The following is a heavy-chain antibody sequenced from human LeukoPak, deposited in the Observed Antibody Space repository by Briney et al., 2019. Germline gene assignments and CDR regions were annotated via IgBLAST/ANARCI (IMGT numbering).Heavy chain of an antibody. CDR3: ARQPSIAARPSWFDP. CDR2: IYTSGST. J-gene: IGHJ5*02. D-gene: IGHD6-6*01. CDR1: GGSISSHY. Sequence: SETLSLTCTVSGGSISSHYWSWIRQPPGKGLEWIGYIYTSGSTNYNPSLKSRVTISVDTSKNQFSLKLSSVTAADTAVYYCARQPSIAARPSWFDPWGQGTLVTVSS. V-gene: IGHV4-4*09.